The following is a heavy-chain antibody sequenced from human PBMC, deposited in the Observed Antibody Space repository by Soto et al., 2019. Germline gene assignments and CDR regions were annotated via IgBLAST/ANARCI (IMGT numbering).Heavy chain of an antibody. V-gene: IGHV3-30*03. CDR3: ATLFSGSYEVY. CDR1: GFTFSSYG. D-gene: IGHD1-26*01. J-gene: IGHJ4*02. Sequence: GGSLRLSCAASGFTFSSYGMHWVRQAPGKGLEWVAVISYDGSNKYYTDSVKGRFTISRDNSKNTLYLQMNSLRAEDTAVYYWATLFSGSYEVYWGQGTLVTVSS. CDR2: ISYDGSNK.